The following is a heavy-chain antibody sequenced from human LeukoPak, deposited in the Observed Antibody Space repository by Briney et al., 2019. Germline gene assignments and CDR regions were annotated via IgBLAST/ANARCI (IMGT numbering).Heavy chain of an antibody. CDR3: ATSPPGGPIDN. V-gene: IGHV3-21*01. D-gene: IGHD3-16*01. CDR2: ISCESRTI. Sequence: GRSLRLSCVGSGFTFSSYSLNWVRQAPGKGLEWVSVISCESRTIFYADSVKGRFTISRDNAKNSLYLQMNSLRAEDTAVYYCATSPPGGPIDNWGQGTLVTVSS. CDR1: GFTFSSYS. J-gene: IGHJ4*02.